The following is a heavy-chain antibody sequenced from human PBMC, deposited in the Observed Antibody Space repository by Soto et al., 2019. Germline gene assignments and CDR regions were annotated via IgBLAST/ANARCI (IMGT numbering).Heavy chain of an antibody. J-gene: IGHJ4*02. CDR1: GCTFSSYG. CDR3: ARSQDIVVVPAVPYFDY. Sequence: GGSMRLSCAASGCTFSSYGMHRVRQAPGKGLEWVAVIWYDGSNKYYADSVKGRFTISRDNSKNTLYLQMNSLRAEDTAVYYCARSQDIVVVPAVPYFDYWGQGTLVTVSS. V-gene: IGHV3-33*01. CDR2: IWYDGSNK. D-gene: IGHD2-2*01.